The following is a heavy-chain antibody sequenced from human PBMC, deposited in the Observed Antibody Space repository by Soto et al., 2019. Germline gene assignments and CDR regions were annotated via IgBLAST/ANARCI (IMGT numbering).Heavy chain of an antibody. D-gene: IGHD6-13*01. CDR1: GYTFTSYG. Sequence: VASVKVSCKASGYTFTSYGISWVRQAPGQGLEWMGWISAYNGNTNYAQKLQGRVTMTTDTSTSTAYMELRSLRSDDTAVYYCARDSGYSSTEDAFDIWGQGTMVTVSS. J-gene: IGHJ3*02. V-gene: IGHV1-18*01. CDR3: ARDSGYSSTEDAFDI. CDR2: ISAYNGNT.